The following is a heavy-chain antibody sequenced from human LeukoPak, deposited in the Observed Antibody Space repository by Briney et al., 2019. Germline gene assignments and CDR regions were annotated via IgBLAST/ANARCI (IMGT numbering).Heavy chain of an antibody. CDR2: ISSNGGST. D-gene: IGHD6-25*01. CDR1: GFTFSSYA. V-gene: IGHV3-64*01. Sequence: GGSLRLSCAASGFTFSSYAMHWVSQAPGKGLEYVSAISSNGGSTYYANSVKGRFTIYRDNSKNTLYLQMDSLGAEDMAVYYCARSIAAAPIDYWGQGTLVTVSS. CDR3: ARSIAAAPIDY. J-gene: IGHJ4*02.